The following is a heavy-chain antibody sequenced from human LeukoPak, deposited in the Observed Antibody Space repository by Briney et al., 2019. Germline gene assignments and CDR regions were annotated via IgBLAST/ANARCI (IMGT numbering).Heavy chain of an antibody. CDR3: ARDGLFMTTVTIFDY. CDR2: INTNTGNP. Sequence: ASVKVSCKASGYTFTRYAMNWVRQAPGQGLEWMGWINTNTGNPTYAQGFTGRFVFSLDTSVSTAYLQISSLKAEDTAVYYCARDGLFMTTVTIFDYWGQGTLVTVFS. CDR1: GYTFTRYA. D-gene: IGHD4-17*01. V-gene: IGHV7-4-1*02. J-gene: IGHJ4*02.